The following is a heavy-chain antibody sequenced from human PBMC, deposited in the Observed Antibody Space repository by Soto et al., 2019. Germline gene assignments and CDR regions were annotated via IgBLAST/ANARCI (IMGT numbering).Heavy chain of an antibody. V-gene: IGHV4-31*02. CDR3: VRDRALDSSGHWFDT. J-gene: IGHJ5*02. CDR2: IYHIGSP. CDR1: GRPVGRGCYY. D-gene: IGHD3-22*01. Sequence: SETLSLTRPVSGRPVGRGCYYCTWIRQHPGRGLEWIGYIYHIGSPYYNPSLENRVTISLDTAKNQFSLNLTSVTAADTAIYYCVRDRALDSSGHWFDTWGQGTLVTVSS.